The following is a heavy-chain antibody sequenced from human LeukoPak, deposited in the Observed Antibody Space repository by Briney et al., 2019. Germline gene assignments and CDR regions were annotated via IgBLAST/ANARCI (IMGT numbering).Heavy chain of an antibody. D-gene: IGHD3-16*01. J-gene: IGHJ4*02. Sequence: QTGGSLILSCAASGFTFDDYGMSWVRQAPGKGLEWVSGINWNGGSTGYADSVKGRFTISRDNAKNSLYLQMNSLRAEDTALYYCARVMITFGGDPAFDYWGQGTLVTVSS. CDR2: INWNGGST. V-gene: IGHV3-20*04. CDR3: ARVMITFGGDPAFDY. CDR1: GFTFDDYG.